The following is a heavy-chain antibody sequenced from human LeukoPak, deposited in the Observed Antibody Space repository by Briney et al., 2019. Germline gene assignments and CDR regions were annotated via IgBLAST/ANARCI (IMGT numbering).Heavy chain of an antibody. CDR1: GYTFTSYG. V-gene: IGHV1-18*04. J-gene: IGHJ5*02. Sequence: ASVKVSCKASGYTFTSYGISWVRQAPGQGLEWMGWISAYNGNTNYAQKLQGRVTMTTDTSTSTAYMELRSLRSDDTAVYHCARVRGKLDYDILTGPNWFDPWGQGTLVTVSS. CDR3: ARVRGKLDYDILTGPNWFDP. D-gene: IGHD3-9*01. CDR2: ISAYNGNT.